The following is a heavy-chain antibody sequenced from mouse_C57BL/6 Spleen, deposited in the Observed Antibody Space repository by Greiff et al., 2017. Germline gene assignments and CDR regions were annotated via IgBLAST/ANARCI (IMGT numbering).Heavy chain of an antibody. CDR2: IDPSDSYT. Sequence: VQLQQPGAELVKPGASVKLSCKASGYTFTSYWMQWVKQRPGQGLEWIGEIDPSDSYTNYNQKIKGKATLTVDTSSSTAYMQLSSLTSEDSAVYYCATCPRYFDGWGTGTTVTVSS. J-gene: IGHJ1*03. CDR3: ATCPRYFDG. CDR1: GYTFTSYW. V-gene: IGHV1-50*01.